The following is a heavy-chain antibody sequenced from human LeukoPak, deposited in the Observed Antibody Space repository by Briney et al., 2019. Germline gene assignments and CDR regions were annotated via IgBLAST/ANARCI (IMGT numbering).Heavy chain of an antibody. J-gene: IGHJ3*02. D-gene: IGHD2-21*01. CDR1: GYTSTSYA. CDR2: INAGNGKT. Sequence: ASVNLSCNASGYTSTSYAMHWVRQAAGHRREWMGWINAGNGKTKYTKTCQGRVTITRDTSAPTAYMELSSLRSEDTAVCYCSREVISACDIWGQGTMLSVFS. V-gene: IGHV1-3*01. CDR3: SREVISACDI.